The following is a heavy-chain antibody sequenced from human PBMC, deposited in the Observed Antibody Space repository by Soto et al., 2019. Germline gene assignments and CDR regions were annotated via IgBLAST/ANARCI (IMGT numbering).Heavy chain of an antibody. Sequence: SETLSLTCTVSGGSISSSSYYWGWIRQPPGKGLEWIGSIYYSGSTYYDPSLKSRVTISVDTSKNQFSLKLSSVTAADTAVYYCARHVNGGYYYLDYWGQGSLVTVSS. D-gene: IGHD3-22*01. CDR3: ARHVNGGYYYLDY. V-gene: IGHV4-39*01. J-gene: IGHJ4*02. CDR1: GGSISSSSYY. CDR2: IYYSGST.